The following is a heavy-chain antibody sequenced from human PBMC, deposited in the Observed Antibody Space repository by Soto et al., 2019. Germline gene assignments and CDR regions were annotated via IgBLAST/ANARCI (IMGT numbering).Heavy chain of an antibody. V-gene: IGHV3-11*05. J-gene: IGHJ4*02. CDR3: ARDYYDSSAVTDY. CDR1: GFTFRDYF. D-gene: IGHD3-22*01. Sequence: QEQLVESGGGLVKPGGSLRLSCVASGFTFRDYFMAWIRQVPGKGLEWISYISGSSTYIDYADSVKGRFTISRDNAKNSLYLQMNSLRAEDTAVYYCARDYYDSSAVTDYWGQGTLVTVSS. CDR2: ISGSSTYI.